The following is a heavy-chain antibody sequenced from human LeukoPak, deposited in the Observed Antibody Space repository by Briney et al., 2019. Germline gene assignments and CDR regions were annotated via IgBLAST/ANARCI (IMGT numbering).Heavy chain of an antibody. CDR1: GGSISSSNW. D-gene: IGHD6-19*01. Sequence: SETLSLTCAVSGGSISSSNWWSWVRQPPGKGLEWIGEIYHSGSTNYNPSLKSRATISVDKSKHQFSLKLSSVTAADTAVYYCARAAFGSGWYAGLDYWGQGTLVTVSS. V-gene: IGHV4-4*02. J-gene: IGHJ4*02. CDR2: IYHSGST. CDR3: ARAAFGSGWYAGLDY.